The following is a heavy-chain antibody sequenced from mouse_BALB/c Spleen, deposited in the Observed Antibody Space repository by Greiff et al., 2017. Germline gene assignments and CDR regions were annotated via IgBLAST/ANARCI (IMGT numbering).Heavy chain of an antibody. CDR1: GFTFSSYA. CDR3: ARSRGHAMDY. Sequence: EVQRVESGGGLVKPGGSLKLSCAASGFTFSSYAMSWVRQTPEKRLEWVATISSGGSYTYYPDSVKGRFTISRDNPKNTLFLQMTSLRSEDTAMYYCARSRGHAMDYWGQGTSVTVSS. J-gene: IGHJ4*01. V-gene: IGHV5-9-3*01. CDR2: ISSGGSYT.